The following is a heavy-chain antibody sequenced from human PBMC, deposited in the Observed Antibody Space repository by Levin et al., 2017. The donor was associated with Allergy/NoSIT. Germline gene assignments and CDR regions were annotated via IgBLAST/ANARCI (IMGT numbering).Heavy chain of an antibody. D-gene: IGHD6-19*01. V-gene: IGHV1-69*13. J-gene: IGHJ2*01. Sequence: SVKVSCKASGGRFTSYAISWVRQAPGQGLEWMGGIIPIFGTTYNAQRFQGRVTITADESTNTAYMELTRLRSEDTAVFFFSREAGGLGYCSGGNCEWFFDIWGRGTLVTVSS. CDR2: IIPIFGTT. CDR1: GGRFTSYA. CDR3: SREAGGLGYCSGGNCEWFFDI.